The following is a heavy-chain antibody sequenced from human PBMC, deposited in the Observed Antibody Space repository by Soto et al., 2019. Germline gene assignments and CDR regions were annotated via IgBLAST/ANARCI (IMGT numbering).Heavy chain of an antibody. V-gene: IGHV4-4*07. J-gene: IGHJ4*02. Sequence: SETLSLTCTVSGDSISSYYWTWIRQPARKGLEWIGRIYTSRSTNYNPSLKSRVTMSVDTSKNQFFLKLSSVTAAATAVYYCARDGRRSGYDTKSDYWGQGTLVTVSS. CDR3: ARDGRRSGYDTKSDY. D-gene: IGHD3-3*01. CDR1: GDSISSYY. CDR2: IYTSRST.